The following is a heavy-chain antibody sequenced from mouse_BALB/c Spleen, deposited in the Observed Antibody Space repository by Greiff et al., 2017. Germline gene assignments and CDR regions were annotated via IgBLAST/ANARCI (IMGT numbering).Heavy chain of an antibody. CDR3: TRSILRSPFDY. CDR1: GYTFTSYY. V-gene: IGHV1S81*02. CDR2: INPSNGGT. D-gene: IGHD1-1*01. Sequence: VQLQQSGAELVKPGASVKLSCKASGYTFTSYYMYWVKQRPGQGLEWIGEINPSNGGTNFNEKFKSKATLTVDKSSSTAYMQLSSLTSEDSAVYYCTRSILRSPFDYWGQGTTLTVSS. J-gene: IGHJ2*01.